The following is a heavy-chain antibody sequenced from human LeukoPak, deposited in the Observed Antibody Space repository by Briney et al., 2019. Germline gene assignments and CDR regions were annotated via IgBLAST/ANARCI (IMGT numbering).Heavy chain of an antibody. V-gene: IGHV3-23*01. D-gene: IGHD3-10*01. Sequence: GGSLRLSCAASGFTFGSYAMSWGRQAPGKGLEWVSAISGSGSTTYYADSVKGRFTISRDNSKNTLYLQMNSLRAEDTAVYYCASPRRGGTWGQGTLVTVSS. CDR2: ISGSGSTT. J-gene: IGHJ4*02. CDR1: GFTFGSYA. CDR3: ASPRRGGT.